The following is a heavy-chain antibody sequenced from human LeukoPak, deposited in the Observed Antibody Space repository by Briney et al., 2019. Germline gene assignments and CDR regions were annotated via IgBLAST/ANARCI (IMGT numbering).Heavy chain of an antibody. J-gene: IGHJ4*02. Sequence: SETLSLTCTVSGGSISSRSYYWGWIRQPPGKGLEWIGSMYYSGRTYYNPSLKSRVTISVDTSKNHFSLKLNSVTAADTAVYYCARQATYYYDSSGYYPPDYWGQGTLVTVSS. D-gene: IGHD3-22*01. CDR1: GGSISSRSYY. CDR3: ARQATYYYDSSGYYPPDY. CDR2: MYYSGRT. V-gene: IGHV4-39*01.